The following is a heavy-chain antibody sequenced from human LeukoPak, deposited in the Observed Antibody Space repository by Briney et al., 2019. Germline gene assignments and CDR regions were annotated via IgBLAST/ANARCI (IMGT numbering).Heavy chain of an antibody. CDR2: ISGSGGTT. D-gene: IGHD4-17*01. CDR3: AKSVYDYGDYVLSSPFDY. J-gene: IGHJ4*02. CDR1: GFTFSSYA. Sequence: GGSLRLSCAASGFTFSSYAMIWVRQSPGKGLEWVSGISGSGGTTYYADSVKGRFTISRDNSKNTLYLQMNSLRAEDTAVYHCAKSVYDYGDYVLSSPFDYWGQGTLVTVSS. V-gene: IGHV3-23*01.